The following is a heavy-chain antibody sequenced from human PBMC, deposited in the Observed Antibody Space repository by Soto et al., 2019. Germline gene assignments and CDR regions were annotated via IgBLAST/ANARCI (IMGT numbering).Heavy chain of an antibody. CDR2: INYSGSNT. Sequence: GGSLRLSCAASGFAFRNYDMNWVRQAPGKGLEWISKINYSGSNTYYAESVKGRFTISRDNDKNSLYLQMNSLRVEDTGTYYCVSEGLCGADCYFFDYWGQGTQVTVSS. D-gene: IGHD2-21*02. V-gene: IGHV3-48*03. CDR1: GFAFRNYD. J-gene: IGHJ4*02. CDR3: VSEGLCGADCYFFDY.